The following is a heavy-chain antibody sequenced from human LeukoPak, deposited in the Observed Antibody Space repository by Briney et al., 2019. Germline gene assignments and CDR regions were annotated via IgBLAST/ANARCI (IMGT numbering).Heavy chain of an antibody. CDR2: IYYSGST. J-gene: IGHJ4*02. CDR1: GGSLSSYY. Sequence: PSETLSLTCTVSGGSLSSYYWSWIRQPPGKGLEWIGYIYYSGSTNYNPSLKSRVTISVDTSKNQFSLKLSSVTAADTAVYYCARLNGRGSYSYFDYWGQGTLVTVSS. CDR3: ARLNGRGSYSYFDY. D-gene: IGHD1-26*01. V-gene: IGHV4-59*08.